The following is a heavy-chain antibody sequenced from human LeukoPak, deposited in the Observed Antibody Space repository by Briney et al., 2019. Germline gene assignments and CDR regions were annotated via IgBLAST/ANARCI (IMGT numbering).Heavy chain of an antibody. V-gene: IGHV3-30-3*01. CDR1: GFTFSSYA. CDR2: ISYDGSNK. J-gene: IGHJ4*02. Sequence: PGRSLRLSCAASGFTFSSYAMHRVRQAPGKGLEWVAVISYDGSNKYYADSVKGRFTISRDNSKNTLYLQMNSLRAEDTAVYHCAREITVTYYFDYWGQGTLVTVSS. CDR3: AREITVTYYFDY. D-gene: IGHD4-11*01.